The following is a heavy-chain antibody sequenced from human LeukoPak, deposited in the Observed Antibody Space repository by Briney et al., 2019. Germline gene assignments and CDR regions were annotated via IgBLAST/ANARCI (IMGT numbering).Heavy chain of an antibody. D-gene: IGHD3-10*01. Sequence: PGGSLRLSCAASGFTFDDHTMHWVRQAPGKGLEWVAGISWNSGSIGYADSVKGRFTISRENAKNSLYLQMNSLRAGDTAVYYCARSGSLRGGFDPWGQGTLVTVSS. CDR3: ARSGSLRGGFDP. CDR1: GFTFDDHT. J-gene: IGHJ5*02. CDR2: ISWNSGSI. V-gene: IGHV3-9*01.